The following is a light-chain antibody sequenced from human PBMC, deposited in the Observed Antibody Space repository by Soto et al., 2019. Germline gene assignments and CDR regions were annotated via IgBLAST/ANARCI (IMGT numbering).Light chain of an antibody. J-gene: IGKJ4*01. Sequence: EIGLTQSPGTLSLSTGERATLSCRASQSVSSSCLAWYQQKPGQAPRLLIYGASSRATGIPDRFSGSGSGTDFTLTISRLEPEDFAVYYCQQYGSSPLTFGGGTKVDIK. CDR2: GAS. V-gene: IGKV3-20*01. CDR1: QSVSSSC. CDR3: QQYGSSPLT.